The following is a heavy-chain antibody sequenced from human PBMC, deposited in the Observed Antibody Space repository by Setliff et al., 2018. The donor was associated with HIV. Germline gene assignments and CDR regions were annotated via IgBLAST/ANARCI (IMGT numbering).Heavy chain of an antibody. V-gene: IGHV3-30*02. Sequence: GGSLSLSCAASGFTFSSYGMHWVRQAPGKGLEWVAFIRYDGSNKYYADSVKGRFTISRDNSKNTLYLQMNSLRAEDTAVYYCAKGYCSSTSCYDHYYYGMDVWGQGTTVTVSS. CDR3: AKGYCSSTSCYDHYYYGMDV. D-gene: IGHD2-2*01. CDR2: IRYDGSNK. J-gene: IGHJ6*02. CDR1: GFTFSSYG.